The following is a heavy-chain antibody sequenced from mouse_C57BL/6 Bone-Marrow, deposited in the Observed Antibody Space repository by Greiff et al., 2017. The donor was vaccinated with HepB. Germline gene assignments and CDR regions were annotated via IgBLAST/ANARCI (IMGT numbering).Heavy chain of an antibody. D-gene: IGHD2-4*01. CDR2: IDPSDSYT. V-gene: IGHV1-50*01. CDR1: GYTFTSYW. CDR3: ARRTRLRRDAMDY. Sequence: QVQLQQPGAELVKPGASVKLSCKASGYTFTSYWMQWVKQRPGQGLEWIGEIDPSDSYTNYNQKFKGKATLTVDTSSSTAYMQLSSLTSEDSAVYYCARRTRLRRDAMDYWGQVTSVTVSS. J-gene: IGHJ4*01.